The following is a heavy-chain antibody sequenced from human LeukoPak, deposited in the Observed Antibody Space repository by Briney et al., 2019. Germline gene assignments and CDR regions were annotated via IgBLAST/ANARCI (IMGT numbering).Heavy chain of an antibody. J-gene: IGHJ1*01. CDR2: IYYSGST. CDR1: GGSISSYY. V-gene: IGHV4-59*01. CDR3: ARESPVGATDTGYFQH. D-gene: IGHD1-26*01. Sequence: SETLSLTCTVSGGSISSYYWSWIRQPPGKGLEWIGYIYYSGSTNYNPSLKSRVTISVDTTKNQFSLKLSSVTAADTAVYYCARESPVGATDTGYFQHWGQGTLVTVSS.